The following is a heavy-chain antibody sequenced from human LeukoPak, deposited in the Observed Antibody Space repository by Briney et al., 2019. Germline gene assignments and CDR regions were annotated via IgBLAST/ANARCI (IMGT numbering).Heavy chain of an antibody. Sequence: SETLSLTCAVSGYSIRRGYFWGWIRQPPGKDLDWIGSIYHSGTTYYNLFLKSQATLSVDTSKHHFSLKVNSVTAADTPVHHCARAYSITPGNYCFNCGGEGTLVT. CDR3: ARAYSITPGNYCFNC. J-gene: IGHJ4*02. V-gene: IGHV4-38-2*01. CDR2: IYHSGTT. CDR1: GYSIRRGYF. D-gene: IGHD6-13*01.